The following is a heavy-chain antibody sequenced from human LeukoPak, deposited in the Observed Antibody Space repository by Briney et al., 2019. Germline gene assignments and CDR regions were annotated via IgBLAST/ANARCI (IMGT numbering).Heavy chain of an antibody. CDR2: INPSGGST. CDR3: ARAPPTCSGGSCFSNLDLDY. Sequence: ASVKVSCKASGYTFTSYYMHWVRQAPGQGLEWMGIINPSGGSTSFAQKFQGRVTMTRDTSTSTVYMELRSLSSEATAVYYCARAPPTCSGGSCFSNLDLDYWGQGTLVTVSS. V-gene: IGHV1-46*01. D-gene: IGHD2-15*01. J-gene: IGHJ4*02. CDR1: GYTFTSYY.